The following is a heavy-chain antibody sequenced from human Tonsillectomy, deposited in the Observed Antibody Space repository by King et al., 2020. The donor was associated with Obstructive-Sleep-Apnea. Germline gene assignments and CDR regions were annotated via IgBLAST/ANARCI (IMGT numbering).Heavy chain of an antibody. CDR3: AKDHGYSGAQYYFDY. Sequence: VQLVESGGGVVQPGGSLRLSCAASGFIFSNFAMHWVRPAPGKGLEWVAVISHDGKNKFYTDSVKGRFTISRDSSKNTLYLQMNSLRAEDTALYYCAKDHGYSGAQYYFDYWGQGTLVTVSS. J-gene: IGHJ4*02. CDR2: ISHDGKNK. D-gene: IGHD6-25*01. V-gene: IGHV3-30*18. CDR1: GFIFSNFA.